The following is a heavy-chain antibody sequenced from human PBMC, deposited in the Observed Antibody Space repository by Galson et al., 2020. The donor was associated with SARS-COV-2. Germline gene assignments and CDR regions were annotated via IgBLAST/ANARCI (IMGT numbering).Heavy chain of an antibody. D-gene: IGHD4-17*01. V-gene: IGHV4-59*01. J-gene: IGHJ4*02. CDR2: VHYTGNT. CDR3: ARNRHDFGDYLDY. Sequence: SETLSLTCNVSGDSMSNYYWVWIRQPPGKRLEWIGYVHYTGNTNYNPSLKSRVTVSIATSESQFSLNLSSVTAADTAMYYCARNRHDFGDYLDYWGQGLCVTVSS. CDR1: GDSMSNYY.